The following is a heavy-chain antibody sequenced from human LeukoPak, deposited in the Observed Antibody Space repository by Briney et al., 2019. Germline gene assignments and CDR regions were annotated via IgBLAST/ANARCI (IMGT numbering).Heavy chain of an antibody. V-gene: IGHV1-24*01. D-gene: IGHD3-9*01. CDR1: GYTLTELS. CDR3: ATAGGRLRYFDWLFLDAFDI. Sequence: EASVKVSCKVSGYTLTELSMHWVRQAPGKGLEWMGGFDPEDGETIYAQKFQGRVTMTEDTSTDTAYMELSSLRSEDTAVYYCATAGGRLRYFDWLFLDAFDIWGQGTMVTVSS. CDR2: FDPEDGET. J-gene: IGHJ3*02.